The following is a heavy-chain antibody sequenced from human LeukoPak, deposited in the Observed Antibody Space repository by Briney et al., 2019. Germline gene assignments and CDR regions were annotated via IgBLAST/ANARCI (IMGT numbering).Heavy chain of an antibody. D-gene: IGHD1-26*01. J-gene: IGHJ3*02. V-gene: IGHV3-30*18. CDR1: GFILSSYG. Sequence: GRSLRLSCAASGFILSSYGMHWVRQAPGKGLEWVAVISYDGSNKYYADSVKGRFTISRDNSKNTLYLQMNSLRAEDTAAYYCAKDQGGSWTFDIWGQGTMVTVSS. CDR2: ISYDGSNK. CDR3: AKDQGGSWTFDI.